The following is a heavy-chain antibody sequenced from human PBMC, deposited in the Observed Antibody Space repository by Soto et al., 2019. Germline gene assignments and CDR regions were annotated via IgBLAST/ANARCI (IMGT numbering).Heavy chain of an antibody. CDR3: ARVPDTVTTVSFDY. V-gene: IGHV1-2*02. D-gene: IGHD4-17*01. CDR2: INPNSGGT. Sequence: ASVKVSCKASGYTFTGYYMHWVRQAPGQGLEWIGWINPNSGGTNYAQKFQGRVTMTRDTSISTAYMELSRLRSDDTAVYCCARVPDTVTTVSFDYWGKGTLVTVSS. CDR1: GYTFTGYY. J-gene: IGHJ4*02.